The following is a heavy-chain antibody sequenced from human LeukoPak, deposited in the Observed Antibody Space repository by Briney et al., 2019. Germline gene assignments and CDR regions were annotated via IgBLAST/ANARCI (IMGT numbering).Heavy chain of an antibody. J-gene: IGHJ4*02. CDR3: ARGGGSYYDFWSGPLSL. Sequence: SETLSLTCTVSGGSISSYYWSWIRQPPGKGLEWIGYIYYSGSTNYNPSLKSRVTISVDTSKNQFSLKLSSVTAADTAVYYCARGGGSYYDFWSGPLSLWGQGTLVTVSS. CDR1: GGSISSYY. CDR2: IYYSGST. V-gene: IGHV4-59*01. D-gene: IGHD3-3*01.